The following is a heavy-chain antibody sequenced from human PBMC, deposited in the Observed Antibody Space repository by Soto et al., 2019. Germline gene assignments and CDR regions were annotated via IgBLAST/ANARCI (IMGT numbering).Heavy chain of an antibody. Sequence: QVQLQESGPGLVKPSQTLSLTCTVSGGSISSGDYYWSWIRQPPGKGLEWIGYIYYSGSTYYNPSLKSRVTIAVDTAKHQFSLKLSSVTAADTAVYYCAREGVAATENNWFDPWGQGTLVTVSS. D-gene: IGHD2-15*01. CDR1: GGSISSGDYY. CDR3: AREGVAATENNWFDP. J-gene: IGHJ5*02. CDR2: IYYSGST. V-gene: IGHV4-30-4*01.